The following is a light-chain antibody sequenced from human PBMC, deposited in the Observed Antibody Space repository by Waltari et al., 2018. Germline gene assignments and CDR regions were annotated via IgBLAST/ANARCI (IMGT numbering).Light chain of an antibody. J-gene: IGLJ2*01. CDR2: YVS. CDR1: SSDVGGYNY. Sequence: QSALTQPASVSGSPGQSITISCTGTSSDVGGYNYVSWYQQHHGKAPKLMIYYVSNRPSGVSDRFSGSKSGNTASLTISGLQAEDEADYYCSSYTSSSTQVFGGGTKLTVL. V-gene: IGLV2-14*03. CDR3: SSYTSSSTQV.